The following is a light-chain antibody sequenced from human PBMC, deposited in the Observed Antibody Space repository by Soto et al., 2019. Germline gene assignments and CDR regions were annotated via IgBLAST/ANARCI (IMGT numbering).Light chain of an antibody. CDR3: QVWDSSSDHVV. CDR2: YDS. CDR1: NIGSKG. V-gene: IGLV3-21*04. J-gene: IGLJ3*02. Sequence: SYELTQPPSVSVAPGKTARITCGGNNIGSKGVHWYQQKPGQAPVVVIFYDSDRPSGIPERFSGSNSANTATLTINRVEAGDEADYYCQVWDSSSDHVVFGGGPKLTVL.